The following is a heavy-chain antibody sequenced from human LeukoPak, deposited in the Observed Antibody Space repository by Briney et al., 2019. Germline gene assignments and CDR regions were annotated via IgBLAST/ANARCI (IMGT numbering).Heavy chain of an antibody. CDR1: GFSFSIYS. D-gene: IGHD3-3*01. CDR3: ARGGVVTISY. V-gene: IGHV3-7*05. J-gene: IGHJ4*02. CDR2: IKQDGSER. Sequence: GGSLRLSCAASGFSFSIYSMSWARQAPGKGLEWVANIKQDGSERYYVDSVKGRFTISRDNAKNSLYLQMNGLRAEDTAVYYCARGGVVTISYWGQGTLVTVSS.